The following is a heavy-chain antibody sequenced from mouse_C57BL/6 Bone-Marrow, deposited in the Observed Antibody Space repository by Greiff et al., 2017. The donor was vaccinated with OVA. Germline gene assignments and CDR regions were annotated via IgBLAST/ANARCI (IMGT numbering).Heavy chain of an antibody. V-gene: IGHV1-52*01. CDR3: ASHYYGSRGYFDV. J-gene: IGHJ1*03. Sequence: QVQLQQPGAELVRPGSSVKLSCKASGYTFTSFWMHWVKQRPIQGLEWIGNIDPSDSETHYNQKFKVKATLTVDKSSSTAYMQLSSMTSEDYAVYYCASHYYGSRGYFDVWGTGTTVTVSS. CDR1: GYTFTSFW. CDR2: IDPSDSET. D-gene: IGHD1-1*01.